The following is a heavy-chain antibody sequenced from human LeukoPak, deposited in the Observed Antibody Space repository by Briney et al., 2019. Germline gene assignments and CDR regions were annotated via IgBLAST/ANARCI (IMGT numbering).Heavy chain of an antibody. J-gene: IGHJ4*02. D-gene: IGHD5-24*01. CDR3: ARDLGWLQSDY. Sequence: GGSLRLSCVASGFTFSDHWMNWFRQAPGKGLEWVATIEKDGGEQYYVDSLKGRFTISRDNAKNSVYLQINSLRAEDTAVYYCARDLGWLQSDYWGQGTLVTVSS. CDR2: IEKDGGEQ. CDR1: GFTFSDHW. V-gene: IGHV3-7*01.